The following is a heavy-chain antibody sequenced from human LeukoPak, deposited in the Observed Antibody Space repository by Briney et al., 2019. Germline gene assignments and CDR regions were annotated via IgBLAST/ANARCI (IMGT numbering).Heavy chain of an antibody. D-gene: IGHD6-13*01. Sequence: GGSLRLSWAASGFTFSSYWMTWVRQAPGKGLEWVATIKQDGSEKYYVDSVKGRFTISRDNAKNSLYLQMNSLRAEDTAVYYCARDRGSSWYPGVYWGQGTLVTVSS. V-gene: IGHV3-7*01. CDR1: GFTFSSYW. CDR3: ARDRGSSWYPGVY. CDR2: IKQDGSEK. J-gene: IGHJ4*02.